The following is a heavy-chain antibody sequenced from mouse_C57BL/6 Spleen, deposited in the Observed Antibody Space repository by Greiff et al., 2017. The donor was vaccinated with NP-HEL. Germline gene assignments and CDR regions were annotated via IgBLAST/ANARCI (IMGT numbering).Heavy chain of an antibody. CDR2: IWRGGST. CDR3: AKTGATVVATDAMDY. CDR1: GFSLTSYG. V-gene: IGHV2-5*01. Sequence: VQLQQSGPGLVQPSQSLSITCTVSGFSLTSYGVHWVRQSPGKGLEWLGVIWRGGSTDYNAAFMSRLSITKDNSKSQVFFKMNSLQADDTAIYYCAKTGATVVATDAMDYWGQGTSVTVSS. J-gene: IGHJ4*01. D-gene: IGHD1-1*01.